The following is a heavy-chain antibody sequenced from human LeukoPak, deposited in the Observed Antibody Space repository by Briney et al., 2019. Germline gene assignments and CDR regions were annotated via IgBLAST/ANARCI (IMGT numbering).Heavy chain of an antibody. Sequence: PGRSLRLSCATSGFSFSSYGMHWVREATGKGLEWVAVIWYDGSNKYYADSVKGRFTISRDNSKNTLYLQVDSLRAEDTAVYYCARDVAHGARGYFDYWGQGTLVTVSS. CDR3: ARDVAHGARGYFDY. V-gene: IGHV3-33*01. D-gene: IGHD4-17*01. CDR1: GFSFSSYG. CDR2: IWYDGSNK. J-gene: IGHJ4*02.